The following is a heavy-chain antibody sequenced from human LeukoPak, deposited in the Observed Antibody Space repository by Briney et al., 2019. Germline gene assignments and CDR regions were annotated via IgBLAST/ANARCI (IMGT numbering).Heavy chain of an antibody. CDR2: IYDSGTT. CDR3: TRDRYSLSN. D-gene: IGHD2-15*01. Sequence: SETLSLTCTVSGDSTSSSTYYWDWIRQAPGKGLEWIGNIYDSGTTHYNPSLKSRVTISADTSKNQFSLKLNSVTAADTAVYYCTRDRYSLSNWSPGTLVTVSS. J-gene: IGHJ4*02. CDR1: GDSTSSSTYY. V-gene: IGHV4-39*07.